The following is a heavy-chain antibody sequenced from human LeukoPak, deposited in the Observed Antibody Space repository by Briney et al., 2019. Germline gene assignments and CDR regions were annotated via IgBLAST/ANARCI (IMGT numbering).Heavy chain of an antibody. Sequence: GGSLRLYCAASGFTFSSYSMNWVRQAPGKGLEWVSSISSSSSYIYYADSVKGRFTISRDNAKNSLYLQMNSMRAEDTAVYYCARVEMATITSDYWGQGTLVTVSS. CDR1: GFTFSSYS. CDR2: ISSSSSYI. J-gene: IGHJ4*02. D-gene: IGHD5-24*01. V-gene: IGHV3-21*01. CDR3: ARVEMATITSDY.